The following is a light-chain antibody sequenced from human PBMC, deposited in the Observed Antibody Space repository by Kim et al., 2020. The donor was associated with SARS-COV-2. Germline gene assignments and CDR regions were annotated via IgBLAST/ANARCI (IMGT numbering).Light chain of an antibody. J-gene: IGKJ1*01. V-gene: IGKV3-11*01. Sequence: LSPRETPTRSCRVIPTVNTYFAWYQQKPGQSPTLLIYVASNRATGIPDRFSASGSGTDFTLTISSLEPEDFAVYYCQQHVRWPLTFGQGTKLEI. CDR2: VAS. CDR3: QQHVRWPLT. CDR1: PTVNTY.